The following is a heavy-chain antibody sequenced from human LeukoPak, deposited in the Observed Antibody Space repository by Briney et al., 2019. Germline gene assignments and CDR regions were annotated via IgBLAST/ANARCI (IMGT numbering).Heavy chain of an antibody. CDR3: ARELRGTMIVVVTPGAFDI. CDR2: IIPIFGTA. V-gene: IGHV1-69*13. J-gene: IGHJ3*02. CDR1: GGTFSSYA. Sequence: SVKVSCKASGGTFSSYAISWVRQAPGQGLEWMGGIIPIFGTANYAQKFQGRVTITADESTSTAYMELSSLRSEDTAVYYCARELRGTMIVVVTPGAFDIWGQGTMVTVSS. D-gene: IGHD3-22*01.